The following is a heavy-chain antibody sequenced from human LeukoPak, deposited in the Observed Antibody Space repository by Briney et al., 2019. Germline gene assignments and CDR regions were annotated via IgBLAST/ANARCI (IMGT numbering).Heavy chain of an antibody. CDR3: ARHLDRSMDV. CDR1: GYSISSGYY. V-gene: IGHV4-38-2*01. J-gene: IGHJ6*03. CDR2: IYHSWST. Sequence: SETLSLTCAVSGYSISSGYYWGWIRQPPGKGLEWIGSIYHSWSTYYNPSLKSRVTISVDTSKNQFSLKLSSVTAADTAVYYCARHLDRSMDVWGKGTTVTVSS.